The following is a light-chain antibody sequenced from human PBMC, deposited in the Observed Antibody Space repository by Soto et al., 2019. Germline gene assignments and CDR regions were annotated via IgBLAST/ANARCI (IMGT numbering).Light chain of an antibody. J-gene: IGKJ4*01. CDR1: QSITSNY. CDR3: QQHDSSPLT. CDR2: AAT. Sequence: EIVLTQSPGTLSLSPGERATLSCRASQSITSNYVAWYHQKPGQAPRLLIYAATTRATGIPDRFRGSGSGTDFTLTIYRLEPEDFGVYYCQQHDSSPLTFGGGTEVETK. V-gene: IGKV3-20*01.